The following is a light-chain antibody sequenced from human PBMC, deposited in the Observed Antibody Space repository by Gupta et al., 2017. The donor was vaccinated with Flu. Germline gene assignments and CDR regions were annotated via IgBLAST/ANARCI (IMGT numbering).Light chain of an antibody. V-gene: IGKV3-20*01. J-gene: IGKJ2*03. CDR3: QQYGSPYS. Sequence: EIVLTPSPGTLSLSPGERATLSCRASQSVSSSYLAWYQQKPGQAPRLLIYGASSRATGIPDRFSGSGSGTDFTLTISRLEPEEFAVYYCQQYGSPYSFGQGTKLEIK. CDR1: QSVSSSY. CDR2: GAS.